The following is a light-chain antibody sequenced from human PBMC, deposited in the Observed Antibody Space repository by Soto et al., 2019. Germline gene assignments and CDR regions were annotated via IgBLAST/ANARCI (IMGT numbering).Light chain of an antibody. CDR2: GAS. CDR1: QSVHSAY. J-gene: IGKJ1*01. CDR3: QQYNNWPV. V-gene: IGKV3-15*01. Sequence: VVLTHSPGTLSFSPWKRSTICFRASQSVHSAYLARYRQKPGQAPRLLIYGASTRATGIPARFSGSGSGTEFTLTISSLQSEDFAVYYCQQYNNWPVFGQGTKVDIK.